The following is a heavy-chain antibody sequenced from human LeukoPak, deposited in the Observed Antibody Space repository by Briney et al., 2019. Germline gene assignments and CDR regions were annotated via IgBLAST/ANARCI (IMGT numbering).Heavy chain of an antibody. CDR2: ISSSSSYI. D-gene: IGHD3-3*01. J-gene: IGHJ2*01. CDR1: GFSFSTYA. CDR3: ARAYYDFWSGYAFDL. V-gene: IGHV3-21*01. Sequence: GGSLRLSCAASGFSFSTYAMSWVRQAPGLGLEWVSSISSSSSYIYYADSVKGRFTISRDNAKDSLYLQMNSLRAEDTAVYYCARAYYDFWSGYAFDLWGRGTLVTVSS.